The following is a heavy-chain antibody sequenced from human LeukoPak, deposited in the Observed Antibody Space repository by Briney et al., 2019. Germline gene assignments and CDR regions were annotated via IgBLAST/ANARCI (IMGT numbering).Heavy chain of an antibody. CDR1: GGSISDYY. J-gene: IGHJ4*02. V-gene: IGHV4-4*07. CDR2: IYISRGT. Sequence: SETLSLTCTVSGGSISDYYWSWIRQPAGKGLEWIGRIYISRGTDYNPSLKSRVTMSVDTSMNQFSLRLDSVTAADTAVYYCARESRLRIGDGYNYDYWGQGTLVTASS. D-gene: IGHD5-12*01. CDR3: ARESRLRIGDGYNYDY.